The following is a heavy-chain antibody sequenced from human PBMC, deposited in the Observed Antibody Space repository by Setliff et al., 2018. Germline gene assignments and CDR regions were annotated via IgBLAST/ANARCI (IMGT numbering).Heavy chain of an antibody. V-gene: IGHV1-69*02. D-gene: IGHD3-22*01. J-gene: IGHJ4*02. Sequence: ASVKVFCKASGGPLNSYSFSWVRQAPGQGLEWMGRIIPVLDITRYSQKFQGRVTITADKSTGIIYMELTSLRSDDTAVYYCARHPPPPNYFDIGALDSWGQGTLVTVSS. CDR3: ARHPPPPNYFDIGALDS. CDR1: GGPLNSYS. CDR2: IIPVLDIT.